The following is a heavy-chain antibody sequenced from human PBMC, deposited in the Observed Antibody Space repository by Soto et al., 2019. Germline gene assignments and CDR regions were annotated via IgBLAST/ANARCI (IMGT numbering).Heavy chain of an antibody. J-gene: IGHJ4*02. CDR3: AKGSHGWRLIDY. D-gene: IGHD6-19*01. Sequence: PGGSLRLSCAASGFTFSSYAMSWVRQAPGKGLEWVSAISGSGGSTYYADSVKGRLTISRDNSKNTLYLQMNSLRAEDTAVYYCAKGSHGWRLIDYWGQGTLVTVSS. CDR1: GFTFSSYA. V-gene: IGHV3-23*01. CDR2: ISGSGGST.